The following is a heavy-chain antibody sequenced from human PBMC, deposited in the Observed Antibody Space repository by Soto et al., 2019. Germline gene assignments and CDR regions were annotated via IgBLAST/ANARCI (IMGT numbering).Heavy chain of an antibody. V-gene: IGHV5-51*01. Sequence: EVQLVQSGAEVKKPGESLQISCKGSGYSFTSYWIGWVRQMPGKGLEWMGIIYPGDSDTRYSPSFQGQVTISADKSISTAYLQWSSLKASDTAMYYCARHSKGVVPAAFNWFDPWGQGTLVTVSS. CDR3: ARHSKGVVPAAFNWFDP. D-gene: IGHD2-2*01. CDR2: IYPGDSDT. CDR1: GYSFTSYW. J-gene: IGHJ5*02.